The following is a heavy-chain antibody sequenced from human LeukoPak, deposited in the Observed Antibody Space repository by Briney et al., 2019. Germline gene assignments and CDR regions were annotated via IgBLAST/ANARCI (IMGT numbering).Heavy chain of an antibody. CDR1: GGSISSGSYY. J-gene: IGHJ6*03. CDR2: IYTSGST. Sequence: SETLPLTCTVSGGSISSGSYYWSWIRQPAGKGLEWIGRIYTSGSTNYNPSLKSRVTISVDTSKNQFSLKLSSVTAADTAVYYCARTPRSYYYYMDVWGKGTTVTVSS. V-gene: IGHV4-61*02. CDR3: ARTPRSYYYYMDV.